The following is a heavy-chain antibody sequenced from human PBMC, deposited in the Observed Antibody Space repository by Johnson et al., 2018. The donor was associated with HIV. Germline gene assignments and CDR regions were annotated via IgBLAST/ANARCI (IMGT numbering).Heavy chain of an antibody. Sequence: QVQLVESGGGLVQPGRSLRLSCAASGFLFSRYAMHWVRQAPGKGLEWVAVISYDGSNKYYADSVKGRFTISRDNSKNTLYLQMNSLRAEDTAVYYCASRGSGGSWAPGAFDSWGQGTMVTVAS. D-gene: IGHD2-15*01. J-gene: IGHJ3*02. V-gene: IGHV3-30*14. CDR3: ASRGSGGSWAPGAFDS. CDR2: ISYDGSNK. CDR1: GFLFSRYA.